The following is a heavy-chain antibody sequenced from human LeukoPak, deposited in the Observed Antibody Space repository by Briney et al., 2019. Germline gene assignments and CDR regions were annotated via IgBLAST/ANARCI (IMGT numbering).Heavy chain of an antibody. Sequence: GGSLRLSCAASGFTFSSYSMNWVRQAPGKGLEWVSSISSSSYIYYADSVKGRFTISRDNAKNSLYLQMNSLRAEDTAVYYCARDLRYDFWSGPSPDEYYLDYWGQGTLVTASS. CDR2: ISSSSYI. CDR3: ARDLRYDFWSGPSPDEYYLDY. J-gene: IGHJ4*02. D-gene: IGHD3-3*01. V-gene: IGHV3-21*04. CDR1: GFTFSSYS.